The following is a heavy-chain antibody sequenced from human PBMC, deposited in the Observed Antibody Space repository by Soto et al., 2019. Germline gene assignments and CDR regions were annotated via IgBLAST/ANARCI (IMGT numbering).Heavy chain of an antibody. CDR1: GYTFTSYD. CDR2: MNPNSGNT. D-gene: IGHD3-3*01. CDR3: ARGLRSQSYDFWSGHRERYYYYMDV. J-gene: IGHJ6*03. Sequence: ASVKVSCKASGYTFTSYDINWVRQATGQGLEWMGWMNPNSGNTGYAQKFQGRVTMTRNTSISTAYMELSSLRSEDTAVYYCARGLRSQSYDFWSGHRERYYYYMDVWGKGTTVTVSS. V-gene: IGHV1-8*01.